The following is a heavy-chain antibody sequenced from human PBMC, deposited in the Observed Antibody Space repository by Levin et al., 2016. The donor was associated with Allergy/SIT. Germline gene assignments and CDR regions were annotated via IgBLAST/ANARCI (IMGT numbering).Heavy chain of an antibody. V-gene: IGHV3-33*01. J-gene: IGHJ4*02. CDR3: ARDEGLWFGEDIFDY. CDR2: IWYDGSNK. Sequence: WIRQPPGKGLEWVAVIWYDGSNKYYADSVKGRFTISRDNSKNTLYLQMNSLRAEDTAVYYCARDEGLWFGEDIFDYWGQGTLVTVSS. D-gene: IGHD3-10*01.